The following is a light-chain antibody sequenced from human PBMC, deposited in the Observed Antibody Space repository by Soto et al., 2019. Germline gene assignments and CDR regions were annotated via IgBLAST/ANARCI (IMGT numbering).Light chain of an antibody. CDR1: SSDVASYNL. Sequence: QSALTQPASVSGSPGQSITISCTGSSSDVASYNLVSWYQQHPGKAPKLMIYEVNKRPSGVSNRFSGSKSGNTASLTISGLQAEDEADYYCCSFAGSSSYVFGTGTNVTV. CDR3: CSFAGSSSYV. CDR2: EVN. J-gene: IGLJ1*01. V-gene: IGLV2-23*02.